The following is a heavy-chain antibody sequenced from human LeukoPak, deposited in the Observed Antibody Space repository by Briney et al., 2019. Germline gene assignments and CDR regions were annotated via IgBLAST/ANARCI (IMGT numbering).Heavy chain of an antibody. CDR3: VRVSGFCTNGVCPSFDP. Sequence: GGSLRLSCAASGFTFSSYSMNWVRQAPGKGLEWLSYISTSSSAKYYADSVKGRFTISRDNAKNSLYLQMNSLRAEDTAVYYCVRVSGFCTNGVCPSFDPWGQGTLVTVSS. J-gene: IGHJ5*02. CDR1: GFTFSSYS. D-gene: IGHD2-8*01. V-gene: IGHV3-48*04. CDR2: ISTSSSAK.